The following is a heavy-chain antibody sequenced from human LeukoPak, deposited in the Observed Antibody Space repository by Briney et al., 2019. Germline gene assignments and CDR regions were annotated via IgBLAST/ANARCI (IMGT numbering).Heavy chain of an antibody. Sequence: GGSLRLSCAASGFTFSSYAMSWVRQAPGKGLEWVSAISGSGGSTYYADSVKVRFTISRDNSKNTLYLQMNSLRAEDTAVYYCAIASPWRGGYSYGPIDYWGQGTLVTVSS. J-gene: IGHJ4*02. CDR2: ISGSGGST. CDR1: GFTFSSYA. V-gene: IGHV3-23*01. CDR3: AIASPWRGGYSYGPIDY. D-gene: IGHD5-18*01.